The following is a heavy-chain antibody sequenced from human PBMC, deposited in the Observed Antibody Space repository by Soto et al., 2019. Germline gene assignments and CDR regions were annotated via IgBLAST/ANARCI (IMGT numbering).Heavy chain of an antibody. CDR2: ISAFNGNT. CDR1: AYTFADYG. D-gene: IGHD3-9*01. Sequence: ASVKVSCKASAYTFADYGIIWVRQAPGQGLEWMGWISAFNGNTNYAQKLQDRVTMTTDTSTTTAYMELRSLRSDDTAVYFCARARRTGYSHFDYWGQGTLVTVSS. J-gene: IGHJ4*01. V-gene: IGHV1-18*01. CDR3: ARARRTGYSHFDY.